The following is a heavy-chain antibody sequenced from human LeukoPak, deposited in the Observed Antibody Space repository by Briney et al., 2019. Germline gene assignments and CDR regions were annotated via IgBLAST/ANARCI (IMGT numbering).Heavy chain of an antibody. CDR3: AKVAVKGGYDFWSGYYEYFDY. Sequence: GGSLRLSCAASGFTFSSYGMHSVRQAPGKGLEWVSAISGSGGSTYYADSVKGRFTISRDNSKNTLYLQMNSLRAEDTAVYYCAKVAVKGGYDFWSGYYEYFDYWGQGTLVTVSS. CDR2: ISGSGGST. D-gene: IGHD3-3*01. V-gene: IGHV3-23*01. J-gene: IGHJ4*02. CDR1: GFTFSSYG.